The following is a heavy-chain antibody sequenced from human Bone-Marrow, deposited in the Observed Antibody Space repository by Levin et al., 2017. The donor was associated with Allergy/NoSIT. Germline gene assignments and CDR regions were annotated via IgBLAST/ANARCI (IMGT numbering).Heavy chain of an antibody. CDR3: ARGGSSSHPTDV. CDR2: IYHSGST. V-gene: IGHV4-4*02. CDR1: GGSISSSNW. Sequence: AGGSLRLSCAVSGGSISSSNWWSWVRQPPGKGLEWIGEIYHSGSTNYNPSLKSRVTISVDKSKNQFSLKLSSVTAADTAVYYCARGGSSSHPTDVWGKGTTVTVSS. D-gene: IGHD6-13*01. J-gene: IGHJ6*04.